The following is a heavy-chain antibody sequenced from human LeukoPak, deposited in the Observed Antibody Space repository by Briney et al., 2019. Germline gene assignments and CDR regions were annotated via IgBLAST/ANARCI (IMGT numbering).Heavy chain of an antibody. Sequence: GGSLRLSCAASGFTFSSYAMSWVRQAPGKGLEWVSAISGSGGSTYYADSVKGRFTISRDNSKNTLYLQMNSLRAEDTAVYYCSRFKVGAIFDYWGQGTLVTVSS. CDR1: GFTFSSYA. CDR2: ISGSGGST. J-gene: IGHJ4*02. D-gene: IGHD1-26*01. CDR3: SRFKVGAIFDY. V-gene: IGHV3-23*01.